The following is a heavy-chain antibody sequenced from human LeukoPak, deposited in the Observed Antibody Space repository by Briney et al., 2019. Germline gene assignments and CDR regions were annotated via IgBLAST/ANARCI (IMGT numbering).Heavy chain of an antibody. Sequence: PSETLSLTCTVSGGSISSSSSYWGWIRQPPGKGLEWVGTIYYSGSTHYNPSLKSRVTISVDTVKTQFSLNLRSVTAADAAVYYCARTRVLLWCGEQTATFDYWGQGTLVTVSS. CDR3: ARTRVLLWCGEQTATFDY. V-gene: IGHV4-39*01. J-gene: IGHJ4*02. D-gene: IGHD3-10*01. CDR2: IYYSGST. CDR1: GGSISSSSSY.